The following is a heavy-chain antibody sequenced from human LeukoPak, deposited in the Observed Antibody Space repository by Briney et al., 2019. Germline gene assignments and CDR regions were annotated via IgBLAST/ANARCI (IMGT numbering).Heavy chain of an antibody. V-gene: IGHV3-21*01. D-gene: IGHD1-14*01. CDR1: GFTFSSYS. CDR3: TRDIRLTTDRDAFDI. Sequence: GGSLRLSCVASGFTFSSYSMNWVRQTPGKGPAWASSISGSAWTIYDTDSVKGRFTTSRDNAKNSLYLQMNSLRPEDTAVYFCTRDIRLTTDRDAFDIWGQGTMVTVSS. CDR2: ISGSAWTI. J-gene: IGHJ3*02.